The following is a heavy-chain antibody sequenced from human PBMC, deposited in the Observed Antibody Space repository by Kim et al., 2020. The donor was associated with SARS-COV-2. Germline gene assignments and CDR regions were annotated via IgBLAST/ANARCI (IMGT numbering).Heavy chain of an antibody. Sequence: SLRLSCAASGFTFGDYAMHWVRQAPGKGLEWVSGISWNSGSIGYADSVKGRFTISRDNAKNSLYLQMNSLRAEDTALYYCAKDIAYGGILDAFDIWGQGTMVTVSS. CDR3: AKDIAYGGILDAFDI. D-gene: IGHD4-17*01. CDR2: ISWNSGSI. CDR1: GFTFGDYA. J-gene: IGHJ3*02. V-gene: IGHV3-9*01.